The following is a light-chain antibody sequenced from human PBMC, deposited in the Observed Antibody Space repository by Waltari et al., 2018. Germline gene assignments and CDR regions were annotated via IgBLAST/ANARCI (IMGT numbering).Light chain of an antibody. CDR1: SSNIGAGYD. V-gene: IGLV1-40*01. Sequence: QSVLTQPPSVSGAPGQRVTISCTGSSSNIGAGYDVHWYQQLPGTAPKPLIYGNSNRTSGVPDRFSGSKSGTSASLAITGLQAEDEADYYCQSYDSSLSGSLFGGGTKLTVL. J-gene: IGLJ2*01. CDR3: QSYDSSLSGSL. CDR2: GNS.